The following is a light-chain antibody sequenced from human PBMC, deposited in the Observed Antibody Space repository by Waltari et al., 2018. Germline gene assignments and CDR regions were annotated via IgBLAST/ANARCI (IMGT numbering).Light chain of an antibody. CDR3: QQRHSWPLT. CDR1: QSDGTS. Sequence: VLTQSPATLSLSPRERAPVSCRASQSDGTSLPWYRHQPGLPLSLVIYDTSVRATGVPARFSGRGSGTDFTLTINSLEPEDFAVYYCQQRHSWPLTFGQGTKLEIK. V-gene: IGKV3-11*01. J-gene: IGKJ2*01. CDR2: DTS.